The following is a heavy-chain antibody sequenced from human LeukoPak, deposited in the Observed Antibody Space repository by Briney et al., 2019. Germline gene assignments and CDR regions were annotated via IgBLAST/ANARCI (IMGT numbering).Heavy chain of an antibody. CDR2: IWYDGSNK. CDR1: GFTFSSYG. CDR3: ARTGGCGGDCFTIRALDAFDI. J-gene: IGHJ3*02. V-gene: IGHV3-33*01. D-gene: IGHD2-21*02. Sequence: GRSLRLSCAASGFTFSSYGMHWVRQAPGKGLEWVAVIWYDGSNKYYADSVKGRFTISRVNSKNTLYLQMNSLRAEDTAVYYCARTGGCGGDCFTIRALDAFDIWGQGTMVTVSS.